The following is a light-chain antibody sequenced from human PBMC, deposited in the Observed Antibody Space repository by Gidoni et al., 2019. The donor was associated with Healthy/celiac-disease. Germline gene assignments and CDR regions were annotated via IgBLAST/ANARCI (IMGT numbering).Light chain of an antibody. V-gene: IGKV1-39*01. CDR1: QSISSY. J-gene: IGKJ4*01. Sequence: DIQMTQPPSSLSASVGDRVTITCRASQSISSYLNWYQQKPGKAPELLIYAASSLHSGVPSRFIGSGSGTDFTLTISNLQPEDFATYYCQQSYSTPLTFXRXTKVEIK. CDR2: AAS. CDR3: QQSYSTPLT.